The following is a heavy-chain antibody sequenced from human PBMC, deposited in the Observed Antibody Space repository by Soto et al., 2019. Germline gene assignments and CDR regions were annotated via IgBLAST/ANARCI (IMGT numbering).Heavy chain of an antibody. V-gene: IGHV1-18*01. D-gene: IGHD1-26*01. CDR2: ISAYSGHT. Sequence: QVQLVQSGAEVKKPGASVQVSCKASGYTFTDYTISWVRQAPGQGLEWVGWISAYSGHTNFAQRFQGRVTLTTDTSTSTACIELGSLRSDGTAVYYFERDVEWELVEVGYQYSAVDVWGQGTTVTVSS. J-gene: IGHJ6*02. CDR1: GYTFTDYT. CDR3: ERDVEWELVEVGYQYSAVDV.